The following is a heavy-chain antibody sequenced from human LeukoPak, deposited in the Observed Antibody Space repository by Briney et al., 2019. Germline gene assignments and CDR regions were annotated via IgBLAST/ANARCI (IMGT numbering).Heavy chain of an antibody. CDR2: FYPGDSDT. CDR1: GYSFTNYW. J-gene: IGHJ3*02. Sequence: GESLKISFKGSGYSFTNYWIGWLRQMPGKGLDWMGIFYPGDSDTEYSPSFQGQVTLSPVQPINTAYLQWSSLKAPDPGMDYCATTTPYDYYDGGGGALAGAFDIWGQGTMVTVSS. V-gene: IGHV5-51*01. D-gene: IGHD3-22*01. CDR3: ATTTPYDYYDGGGGALAGAFDI.